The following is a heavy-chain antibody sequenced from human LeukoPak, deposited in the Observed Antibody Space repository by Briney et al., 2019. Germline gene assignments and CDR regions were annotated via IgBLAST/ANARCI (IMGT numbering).Heavy chain of an antibody. V-gene: IGHV3-23*01. CDR1: GFTFSSYA. D-gene: IGHD3-3*01. Sequence: PGGSPRLSCAASGFTFSSYAMSWVRQAPGKGLEWVSAISGSGGSTYYADSVKGRFTISRDNSKNTLYLQMNSLRAEDTAVYYCAKDQKFYYDFWSGYSKGGPFDYWGQGTLVTVSS. CDR3: AKDQKFYYDFWSGYSKGGPFDY. J-gene: IGHJ4*02. CDR2: ISGSGGST.